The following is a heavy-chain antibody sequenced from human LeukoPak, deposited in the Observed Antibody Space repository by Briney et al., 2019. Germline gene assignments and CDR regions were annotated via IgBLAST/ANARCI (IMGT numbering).Heavy chain of an antibody. CDR2: INPNSGGA. J-gene: IGHJ5*02. D-gene: IGHD4-11*01. V-gene: IGHV1-2*06. CDR1: GYTFTGYY. Sequence: GASVKVSCKASGYTFTGYYMHWVRQAPGQGREWMGRINPNSGGANYAQKFQGRVTMTRDTSISTAYMELSRLRSDDTAVYYCARPHTVLYNWFDPWGQGTLVTVSS. CDR3: ARPHTVLYNWFDP.